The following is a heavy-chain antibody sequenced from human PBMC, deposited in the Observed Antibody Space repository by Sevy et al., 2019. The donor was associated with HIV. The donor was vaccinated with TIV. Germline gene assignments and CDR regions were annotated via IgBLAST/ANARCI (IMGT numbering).Heavy chain of an antibody. D-gene: IGHD1-26*01. J-gene: IGHJ4*02. CDR2: ISGSGGTT. CDR1: GFTFSNYA. CDR3: AKWSELPSSPFDY. V-gene: IGHV3-23*01. Sequence: GGSLSLSCAASGFTFSNYAMSWVRQAPGKGLEWVSAISGSGGTTYYADSVKGRFTISRDNPKNTLFLQMNSLRAEDTAVYFCAKWSELPSSPFDYWGQGTLVTVSS.